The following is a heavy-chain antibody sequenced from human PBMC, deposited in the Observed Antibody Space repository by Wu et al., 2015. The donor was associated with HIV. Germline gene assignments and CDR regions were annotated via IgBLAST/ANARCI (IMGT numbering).Heavy chain of an antibody. V-gene: IGHV1-18*01. Sequence: VQLVQSGAEVKEPGASVKVSCKISGYTFSSYGITWVRQAPGQGLEWMGWITPYNGNTNYAQKLQGRVTMTTDTSTSTAYMDLRNLRSDDTAVYYCAFVRGVKSGSWFDPWGQGSLVTVSS. D-gene: IGHD3-10*01. CDR1: GYTFSSYG. J-gene: IGHJ5*02. CDR2: ITPYNGNT. CDR3: AFVRGVKSGSWFDP.